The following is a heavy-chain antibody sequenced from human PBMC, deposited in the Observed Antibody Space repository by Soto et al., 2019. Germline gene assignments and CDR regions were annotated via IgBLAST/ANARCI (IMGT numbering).Heavy chain of an antibody. Sequence: SETLSLTCTVSGGSISSYYWSWIRQPPGKGLEWIGYIYYSGSTNYNPSLKSRVTISVDTSKNQFSLKLSSVTAADTAVYYCARLVYYGSGSYYGYYYGMDVWGQGTTVTVSS. CDR2: IYYSGST. J-gene: IGHJ6*02. V-gene: IGHV4-59*08. CDR3: ARLVYYGSGSYYGYYYGMDV. D-gene: IGHD3-10*01. CDR1: GGSISSYY.